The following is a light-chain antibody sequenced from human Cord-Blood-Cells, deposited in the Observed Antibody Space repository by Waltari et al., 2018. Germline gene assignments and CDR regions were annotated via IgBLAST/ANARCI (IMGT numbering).Light chain of an antibody. CDR3: CSYAGSYTLV. V-gene: IGLV2-11*01. Sequence: QSALTQPRSVSGSHGQSVTISCTVTSSAVVGYNYVSRYQQHPGKAPKLMIYDVSKRPSGVPDRFSGSKSGNTASLTISGLQAEDEADYYCCSYAGSYTLVFGGGTKLTVL. J-gene: IGLJ2*01. CDR1: SSAVVGYNY. CDR2: DVS.